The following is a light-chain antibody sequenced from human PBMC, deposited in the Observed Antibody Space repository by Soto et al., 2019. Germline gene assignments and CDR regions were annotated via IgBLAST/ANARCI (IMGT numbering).Light chain of an antibody. J-gene: IGKJ3*01. CDR1: QDISNY. CDR3: QQYDNLPPFT. CDR2: DAS. Sequence: DIQMTQSPSSLSASVGDRVTITCQASQDISNYLNWYQQKPGKAPKLLIYDASNLETGVPSRFSGSGSETDFTFTISSLQPEDIATYYCQQYDNLPPFTFGPGTKVDI. V-gene: IGKV1-33*01.